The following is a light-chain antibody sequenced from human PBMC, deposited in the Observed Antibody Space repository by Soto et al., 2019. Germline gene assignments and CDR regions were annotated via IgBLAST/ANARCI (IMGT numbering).Light chain of an antibody. CDR2: DAS. J-gene: IGKJ2*01. V-gene: IGKV1-39*01. CDR3: QQSFSRPMYT. CDR1: QTISTY. Sequence: IEITRSPSSLGASVGDRVMITCRASQTISTYLNWYQQKPGTAPKLLIYDASTLQSGVPSRFRGSGSGTDFTLTITNLQPEDFATFYCQQSFSRPMYTFGQGT.